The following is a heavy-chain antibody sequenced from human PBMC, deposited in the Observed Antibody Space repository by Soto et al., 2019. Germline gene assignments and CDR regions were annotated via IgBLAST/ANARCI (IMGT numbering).Heavy chain of an antibody. CDR3: ARHRYCGGDCYSPEYFQH. V-gene: IGHV4-34*01. Sequence: QVQLQQWGAGLLKPSETLSLTCAVYGGSFSGYYWSWIRQPPGKGLEWIGEINHSGSTNYNPSLKSRVTISVDTSKNQFSLKLSSVTAADTAVYYCARHRYCGGDCYSPEYFQHWGQGTLVTVSS. D-gene: IGHD2-21*01. J-gene: IGHJ1*01. CDR2: INHSGST. CDR1: GGSFSGYY.